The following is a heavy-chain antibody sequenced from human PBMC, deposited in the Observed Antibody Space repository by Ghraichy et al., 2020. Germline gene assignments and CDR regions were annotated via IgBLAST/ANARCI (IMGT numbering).Heavy chain of an antibody. V-gene: IGHV3-7*03. CDR2: IKEDGGEK. D-gene: IGHD1-20*01. Sequence: GGSLRLSCAASGFTFSNFWMSWVRQAPGKGLEWVATIKEDGGEKYYLDSVKGRFTISRDNAKNSLYLQLNSLRAEDTAVYYCARDSSITRASWVYNWFDPWGQGTLVTVSS. CDR3: ARDSSITRASWVYNWFDP. J-gene: IGHJ5*02. CDR1: GFTFSNFW.